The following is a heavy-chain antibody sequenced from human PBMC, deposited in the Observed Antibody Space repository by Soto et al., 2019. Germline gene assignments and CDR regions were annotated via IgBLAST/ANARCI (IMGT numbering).Heavy chain of an antibody. V-gene: IGHV1-8*01. J-gene: IGHJ4*02. CDR1: GYSFTSND. D-gene: IGHD5-12*01. CDR3: ARGRIFGYSHYYPLAGLDY. Sequence: ASVKVSCKASGYSFTSNDINWVRQATGQGLEWMGWMNPNSDNTGYAQKFQGRLTMTRSTSTNTAYMELNSLTSEDTAVYFCARGRIFGYSHYYPLAGLDYWGQGTPVTVYS. CDR2: MNPNSDNT.